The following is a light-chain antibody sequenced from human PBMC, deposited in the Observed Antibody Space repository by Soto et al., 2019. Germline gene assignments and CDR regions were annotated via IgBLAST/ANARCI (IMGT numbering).Light chain of an antibody. V-gene: IGKV1-39*01. CDR3: QQSYS. Sequence: ILMTQSPSSLSAFVGDRVTITCRASQDIANFLAWYQQKPGKAPKLLIYAASSLQSGVPSRFSGRGSGTDFPLTISSLQPEDFATYYCQQSYSFGPGTKVDIK. CDR1: QDIANF. J-gene: IGKJ3*01. CDR2: AAS.